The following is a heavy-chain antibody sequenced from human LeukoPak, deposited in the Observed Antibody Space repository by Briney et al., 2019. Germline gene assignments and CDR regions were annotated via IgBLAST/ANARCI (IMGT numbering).Heavy chain of an antibody. J-gene: IGHJ4*02. CDR1: GFTFSSYG. CDR2: IRSKANSCAT. Sequence: GGSLRLSCAASGFTFSSYGMHWVRQASGKGLEWVGRIRSKANSCATTYAASVRGRFTISRDDSKNTAYLQMNSLKTEDTAVYYCTTHVAIFGEDWGQGTLVTVSS. V-gene: IGHV3-73*01. CDR3: TTHVAIFGED. D-gene: IGHD3-3*01.